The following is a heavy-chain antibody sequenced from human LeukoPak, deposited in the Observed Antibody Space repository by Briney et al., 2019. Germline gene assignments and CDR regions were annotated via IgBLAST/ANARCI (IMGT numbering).Heavy chain of an antibody. CDR1: GFTFSSYW. Sequence: PGGSLRLSCAASGFTFSSYWMSWVRQAPGKGLEWVANIKQDGSEKYYVDSVKGRFTISRDNAKNSLYLQMNSLRAEDTAVYYCARDHPITMIVVANEGVDYWGQGTLVTVSS. CDR3: ARDHPITMIVVANEGVDY. D-gene: IGHD3-22*01. CDR2: IKQDGSEK. J-gene: IGHJ4*02. V-gene: IGHV3-7*01.